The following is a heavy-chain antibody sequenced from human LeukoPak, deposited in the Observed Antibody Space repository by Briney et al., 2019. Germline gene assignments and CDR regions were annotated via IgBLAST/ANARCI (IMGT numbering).Heavy chain of an antibody. CDR2: IYYSGST. CDR3: ASQYYYGSGSYSY. CDR1: GGSISSYY. D-gene: IGHD3-10*01. Sequence: PSETLSLTCTVSGGSISSYYWSWIRQPPGKGLEWIGYIYYSGSTNYNPSLKSRATISVDTSKNQFSLKLSSVTAADTAVYYCASQYYYGSGSYSYWGQGTLVTVSS. J-gene: IGHJ4*02. V-gene: IGHV4-59*08.